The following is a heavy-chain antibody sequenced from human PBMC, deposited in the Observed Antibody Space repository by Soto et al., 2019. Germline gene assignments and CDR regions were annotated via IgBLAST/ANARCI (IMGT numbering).Heavy chain of an antibody. J-gene: IGHJ6*02. V-gene: IGHV4-31*03. CDR1: GGSVNNANYF. Sequence: QVRLEESGPGLVKPSETLSLICSVSGGSVNNANYFWNWIRHHPENGLEWIGYIYYSGSTRYNPSFKSRSTVSIDTSKSQLSLRLNSVTAAGAAVYFCARDADYGGSRGGMDVWGRGTTVTVSS. CDR2: IYYSGST. CDR3: ARDADYGGSRGGMDV. D-gene: IGHD4-17*01.